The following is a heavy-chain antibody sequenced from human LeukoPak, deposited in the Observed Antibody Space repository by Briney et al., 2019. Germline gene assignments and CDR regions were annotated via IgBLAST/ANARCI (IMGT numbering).Heavy chain of an antibody. V-gene: IGHV3-7*01. Sequence: GGSLRLSCAASGFTFSNYWMSWVRQAPGKGLEWLANIKQDGSEKYYVDSVKGRFTISRDNAKNSLYLQMNSLRAEDTAVYYCARGLASVVPAAMDGGGYYYYMDVWGKGTTVTVSS. CDR1: GFTFSNYW. J-gene: IGHJ6*03. CDR3: ARGLASVVPAAMDGGGYYYYMDV. CDR2: IKQDGSEK. D-gene: IGHD2-2*01.